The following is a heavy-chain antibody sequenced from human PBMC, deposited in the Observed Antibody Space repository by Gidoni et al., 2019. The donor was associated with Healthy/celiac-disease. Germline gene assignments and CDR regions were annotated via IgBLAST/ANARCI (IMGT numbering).Heavy chain of an antibody. CDR3: ARHRSSSWNFDY. CDR2: IDPSDSYT. CDR1: GYSFTSYW. D-gene: IGHD6-13*01. J-gene: IGHJ4*02. V-gene: IGHV5-10-1*03. Sequence: EVQLVQSGAEVKKPGESLRISGKGSGYSFTSYWISWVRQMPGKGLEWMGRIDPSDSYTNYSPSFQGHVTISADKSISTAYLQWSSLKASDTAMYYSARHRSSSWNFDYWGQGTLVTVSS.